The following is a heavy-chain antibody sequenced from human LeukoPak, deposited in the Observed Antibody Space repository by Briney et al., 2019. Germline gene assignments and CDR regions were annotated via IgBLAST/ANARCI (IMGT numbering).Heavy chain of an antibody. Sequence: PSETLSLTCTVSGGSISSGDYYWSWIRQPPGKGLEWIGYIYYSGSTYYNPSLKSRVTISVDASKNQFSLKLSSVTAADTAVYYCARGGVYYDFWSGYYTGYFDYWGQGTLATVSS. CDR3: ARGGVYYDFWSGYYTGYFDY. J-gene: IGHJ4*02. CDR2: IYYSGST. D-gene: IGHD3-3*01. CDR1: GGSISSGDYY. V-gene: IGHV4-30-4*08.